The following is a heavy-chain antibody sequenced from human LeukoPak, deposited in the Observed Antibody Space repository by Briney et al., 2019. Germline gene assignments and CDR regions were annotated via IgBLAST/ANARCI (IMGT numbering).Heavy chain of an antibody. CDR1: GFTFSSYA. CDR2: ISGSGGST. D-gene: IGHD3-9*01. J-gene: IGHJ6*02. CDR3: AKGGEFDWSLYGMDV. Sequence: PGGSLRLSCAASGFTFSSYAMSWVRQAPGKGLEWVSAISGSGGSTYYADSVKGRFTISRDNSKNTLYLQMNSLRAEDTAVYYCAKGGEFDWSLYGMDVWGQGTTVTVSS. V-gene: IGHV3-23*01.